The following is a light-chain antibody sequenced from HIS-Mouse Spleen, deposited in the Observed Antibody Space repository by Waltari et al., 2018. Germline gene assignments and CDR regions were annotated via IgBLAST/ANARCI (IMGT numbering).Light chain of an antibody. Sequence: NFMLTQPHSVSESPGKTVTISCTGSSGSIASNYVPWYHQRPGSAPTTVIYEDNHRPSGVPDRFSGSIDSSSNSASLTISGLKTEDEADYYCQSYDSSNSWVFGGGTKLTVL. CDR2: EDN. J-gene: IGLJ3*02. V-gene: IGLV6-57*02. CDR1: SGSIASNY. CDR3: QSYDSSNSWV.